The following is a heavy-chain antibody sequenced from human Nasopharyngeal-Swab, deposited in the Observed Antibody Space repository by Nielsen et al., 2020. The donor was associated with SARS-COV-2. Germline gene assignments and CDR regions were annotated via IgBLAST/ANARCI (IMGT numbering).Heavy chain of an antibody. V-gene: IGHV4-61*01. CDR1: GGSVSSGSYY. CDR2: IYYSGST. Sequence: SDTLSLTCTVSGGSVSSGSYYWSWIRQPPGKGLEWIGYIYYSGSTNYNPSLKSRVTISVDTSKNQFSLKLSSVTAADTAVYYCARSSGWYSGFDYWGQGTLVTVSS. CDR3: ARSSGWYSGFDY. J-gene: IGHJ4*02. D-gene: IGHD6-19*01.